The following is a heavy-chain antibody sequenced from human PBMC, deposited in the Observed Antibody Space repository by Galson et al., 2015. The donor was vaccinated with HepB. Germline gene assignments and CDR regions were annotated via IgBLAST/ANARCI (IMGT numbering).Heavy chain of an antibody. CDR2: ISSSSSYI. CDR1: GFTFSSYS. Sequence: SLRLSCAASGFTFSSYSMNWVRQAPGKGLEWVSSISSSSSYIYYADSVKGRFTISRDNAKNSLYLQMNSLRAEDTAVYYCARDEDGGYGSGVWGQGTLVTVSS. J-gene: IGHJ4*02. V-gene: IGHV3-21*01. D-gene: IGHD3-3*01. CDR3: ARDEDGGYGSGV.